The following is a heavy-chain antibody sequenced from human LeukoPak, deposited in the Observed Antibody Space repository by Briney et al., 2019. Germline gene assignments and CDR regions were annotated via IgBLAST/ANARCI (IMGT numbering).Heavy chain of an antibody. Sequence: GGSLRLSCAASGFTFSSYWMHWVRQAPGKGLVWVSRINSDGSSTSYADSVKGRFTISRDNAKNTLYLQMNSLRAEDTAVYYCATGYCGGDCYPLGDYYYGMDVWGQGTTVTVSS. CDR3: ATGYCGGDCYPLGDYYYGMDV. V-gene: IGHV3-74*01. CDR1: GFTFSSYW. CDR2: INSDGSST. J-gene: IGHJ6*02. D-gene: IGHD2-21*02.